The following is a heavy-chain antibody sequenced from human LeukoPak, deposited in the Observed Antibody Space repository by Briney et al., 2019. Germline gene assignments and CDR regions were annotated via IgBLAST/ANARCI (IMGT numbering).Heavy chain of an antibody. CDR2: INHSGST. J-gene: IGHJ4*02. Sequence: SETLSLTCAVYGGSFSGYYWSWIRQPPGKGLEWIGEINHSGSTNYNPSLKSRVTISVDTSKNQFSLKLSSVTAADTAVYYCARDDDSSGYLDYWGQGTLVTVSS. CDR3: ARDDDSSGYLDY. D-gene: IGHD3-22*01. CDR1: GGSFSGYY. V-gene: IGHV4-34*01.